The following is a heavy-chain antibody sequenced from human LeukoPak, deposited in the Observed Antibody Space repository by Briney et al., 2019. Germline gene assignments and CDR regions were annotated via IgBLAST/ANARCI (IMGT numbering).Heavy chain of an antibody. CDR3: ARGFLGGYYPPYYYYGMDV. J-gene: IGHJ6*02. V-gene: IGHV3-53*01. CDR1: GFTVSSNY. Sequence: PGGSLRLSCAASGFTVSSNYMSWVRQAPGKGLEWVSVIYSGGSTYYADSVKGRFTISRDNSKNTLYLQMNSLRAEDTAVYYCARGFLGGYYPPYYYYGMDVWGQGTTVTVSS. D-gene: IGHD3-22*01. CDR2: IYSGGST.